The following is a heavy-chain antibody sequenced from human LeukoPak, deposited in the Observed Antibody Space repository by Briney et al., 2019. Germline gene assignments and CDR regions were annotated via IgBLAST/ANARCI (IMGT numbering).Heavy chain of an antibody. D-gene: IGHD3-10*01. CDR2: MKQDGSDA. Sequence: PGGSLRLSCAASGFIFGRFWMNWVRQAPGKGVEWVANMKQDGSDAYYVHSLSGRFTISRDNPKNSLYLQMNSLRAEDTAVYYCVRSTGRFGDLLYVWGQGTLVTVSS. CDR1: GFIFGRFW. V-gene: IGHV3-7*01. CDR3: VRSTGRFGDLLYV. J-gene: IGHJ4*02.